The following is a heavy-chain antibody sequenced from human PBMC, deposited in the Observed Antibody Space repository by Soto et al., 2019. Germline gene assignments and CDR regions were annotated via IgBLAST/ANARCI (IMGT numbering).Heavy chain of an antibody. J-gene: IGHJ4*02. CDR2: ISAHNGNT. D-gene: IGHD1-1*01. Sequence: QVHLVQSGAEVKKPGASVKVSCKGSGYIFTTYGITWVRQAPGQGLEWMGWISAHNGNTNYAQKLQGRCTVTRDTSTSTAYMELRNLRSDDTAVYYCARGRYGDYWGQGALVTVSS. CDR1: GYIFTTYG. CDR3: ARGRYGDY. V-gene: IGHV1-18*01.